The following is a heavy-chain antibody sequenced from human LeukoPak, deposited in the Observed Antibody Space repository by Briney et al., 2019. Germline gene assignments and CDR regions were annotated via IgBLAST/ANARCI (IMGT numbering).Heavy chain of an antibody. CDR3: ATYYRDAFDI. Sequence: GGSLRLSCATSGFIFKNYNMNWVRQAPGKGLEWVANIKQDGSEKYYVDSVKGRFTISRDNAKNSLYLQMNSLRAEDTAVYYCATYYRDAFDIWGQGTMVTVSS. V-gene: IGHV3-7*01. CDR1: GFIFKNYN. D-gene: IGHD1-26*01. CDR2: IKQDGSEK. J-gene: IGHJ3*02.